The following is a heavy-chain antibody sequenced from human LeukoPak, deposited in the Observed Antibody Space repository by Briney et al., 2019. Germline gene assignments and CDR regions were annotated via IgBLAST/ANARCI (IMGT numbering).Heavy chain of an antibody. CDR3: AKDLYSSGWYRRSVAFDI. Sequence: PGGSLRLSCAASGFTFSTYAMHWGRQVGQAPGEGLEWVAIISYDESNKYYADSVKGRFTISRDNSKNTLYLQMNGLRAEDTAVYYCAKDLYSSGWYRRSVAFDIWGQGTMVTVSS. J-gene: IGHJ3*02. D-gene: IGHD6-19*01. CDR1: GFTFSTYA. CDR2: ISYDESNK. V-gene: IGHV3-30*18.